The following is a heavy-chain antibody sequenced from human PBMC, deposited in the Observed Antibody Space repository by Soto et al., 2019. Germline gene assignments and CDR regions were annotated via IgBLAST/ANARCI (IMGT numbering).Heavy chain of an antibody. CDR2: ISAYNGNT. CDR3: GRSRADYSYHAMDV. D-gene: IGHD6-19*01. CDR1: GYTFNSYG. Sequence: QVQLVQSGSEVKRPGASVKVSCKASGYTFNSYGISWVRQATGQGLEWMGWISAYNGNTNFAQKVQGRVTVTTDTTTSTAYMEVRNLRSDDTAVYYCGRSRADYSYHAMDVWGQGTTVTVSS. V-gene: IGHV1-18*04. J-gene: IGHJ6*02.